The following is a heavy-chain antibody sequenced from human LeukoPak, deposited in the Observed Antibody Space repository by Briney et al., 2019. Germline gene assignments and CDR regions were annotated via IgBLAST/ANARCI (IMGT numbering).Heavy chain of an antibody. Sequence: SETLSLTCTVSGGSISSSSYYWGWIRQPPGKGLEWIGSIYYSGSTYYNPSLKSRVTMSVDTSKNQFSLKLSSVTAADTAVYYCARHRPPPIAAAGPHADFDYWGQGTLVTVSS. CDR3: ARHRPPPIAAAGPHADFDY. CDR1: GGSISSSSYY. CDR2: IYYSGST. V-gene: IGHV4-39*01. D-gene: IGHD6-13*01. J-gene: IGHJ4*02.